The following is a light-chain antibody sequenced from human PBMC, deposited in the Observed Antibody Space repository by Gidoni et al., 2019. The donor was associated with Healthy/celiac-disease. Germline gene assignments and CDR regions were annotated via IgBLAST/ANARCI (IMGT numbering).Light chain of an antibody. Sequence: EIVLTQSPGTLSLSPGERATLSCRASQSVSSSYLAGYQQKPGQAPRLLIYGASRRATGIPDRFSGSGSGTDFTLTISRLEPEDFAVYSCQQYGSSSWTFGQGTKVEIK. J-gene: IGKJ1*01. CDR3: QQYGSSSWT. V-gene: IGKV3-20*01. CDR1: QSVSSSY. CDR2: GAS.